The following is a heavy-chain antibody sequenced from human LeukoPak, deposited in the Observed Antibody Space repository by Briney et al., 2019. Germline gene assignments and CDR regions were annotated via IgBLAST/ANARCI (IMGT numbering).Heavy chain of an antibody. CDR3: ARIGSVIAAAGMDY. D-gene: IGHD6-13*01. CDR2: IYHSGST. V-gene: IGHV4-4*02. Sequence: SGTLSLTCAVSGGSISSSYCWSWVRQPPGKGLEWIGEIYHSGSTNYNPSLKSRITISVDKSKNQFSLKLSSVTAADTAVYYCARIGSVIAAAGMDYWGQGTLVTVSS. J-gene: IGHJ4*02. CDR1: GGSISSSYC.